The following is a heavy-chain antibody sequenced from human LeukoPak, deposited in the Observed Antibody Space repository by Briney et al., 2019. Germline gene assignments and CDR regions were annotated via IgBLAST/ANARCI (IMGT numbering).Heavy chain of an antibody. Sequence: GRSLRLSCAASGFTFSSYGIHWVRQAPGKGLECVAVISYDGSNKYYVDSVKGRFTISRDNSKNTLNLQMNSLGAEDTAVYYCAKMRTPTAHSGDAFDIWGQGTMVTVSS. CDR2: ISYDGSNK. CDR1: GFTFSSYG. CDR3: AKMRTPTAHSGDAFDI. D-gene: IGHD4-17*01. V-gene: IGHV3-30*18. J-gene: IGHJ3*02.